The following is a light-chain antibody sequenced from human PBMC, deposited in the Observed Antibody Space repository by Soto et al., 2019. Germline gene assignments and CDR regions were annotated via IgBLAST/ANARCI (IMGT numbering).Light chain of an antibody. CDR2: AAS. CDR3: LQHNSYPQT. V-gene: IGKV1-17*01. J-gene: IGKJ1*01. Sequence: DIQMTQSPSSLSASVGDRVTITCRASQGIRDALGWYQQKPGKAPKRLIYAASSLRSGVPSRFIGSGSRTEFPLTISSLQPEDFATDYCLQHNSYPQTFGQGTKVEIK. CDR1: QGIRDA.